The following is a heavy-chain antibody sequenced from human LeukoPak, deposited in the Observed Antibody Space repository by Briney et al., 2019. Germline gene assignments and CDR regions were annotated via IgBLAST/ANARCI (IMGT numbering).Heavy chain of an antibody. D-gene: IGHD6-19*01. CDR1: GFTFSSYS. CDR2: IRCSSSYI. Sequence: GRSLRLSCAASGFTFSSYSMNWVRQAPGKGLEWVSVIRCSSSYIYYADSVKGRFTISRDNAKNSLYLQMNSLRAEDTAVYYCARDRNHEQWLVLDDAFDIWGQGTMVTVSS. CDR3: ARDRNHEQWLVLDDAFDI. J-gene: IGHJ3*02. V-gene: IGHV3-21*01.